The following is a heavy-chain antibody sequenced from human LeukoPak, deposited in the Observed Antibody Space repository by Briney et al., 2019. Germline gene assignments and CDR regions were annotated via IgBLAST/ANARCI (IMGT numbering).Heavy chain of an antibody. J-gene: IGHJ4*02. V-gene: IGHV3-23*01. CDR3: AKDRKYYYDSSGYFDY. Sequence: GGSLRLSCAASGFTFSSYAMSWVRQAPGKGLEWVSAISGSGGSTYYADSVKGRFTISRDNSKNTLYLQMNSLRAEDTAVYYCAKDRKYYYDSSGYFDYWGQGTLVTVSS. CDR1: GFTFSSYA. D-gene: IGHD3-22*01. CDR2: ISGSGGST.